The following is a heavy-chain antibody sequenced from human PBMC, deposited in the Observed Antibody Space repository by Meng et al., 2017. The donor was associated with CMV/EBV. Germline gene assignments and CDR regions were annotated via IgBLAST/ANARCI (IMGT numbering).Heavy chain of an antibody. CDR2: IYTSGST. D-gene: IGHD3-22*01. J-gene: IGHJ4*02. CDR1: GGSISSYY. Sequence: QVPREESGPGLVKPSGTPSLTCTVSGGSISSYYWSWIRQPAGKGLEWIGRIYTSGSTNYNPSLKSRVTMSVDTSKNQFSLKLSSVTAADTAVYYCARGGLYYYDSSGHFDYWGQGTLVTVSS. V-gene: IGHV4-4*07. CDR3: ARGGLYYYDSSGHFDY.